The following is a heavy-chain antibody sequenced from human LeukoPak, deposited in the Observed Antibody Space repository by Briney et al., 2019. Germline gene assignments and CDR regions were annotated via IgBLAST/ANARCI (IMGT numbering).Heavy chain of an antibody. Sequence: PGGSLRLSCAASGFTFSSYAMHWVRQAPGKGLEWLAVISYDGTNKYYADSVKGRFTISRDNSKNTLYLQMNSLRDEDTAVYYCARDQGSLPVWFCYYMDVWGSGTTVTVSS. CDR2: ISYDGTNK. J-gene: IGHJ6*03. CDR1: GFTFSSYA. D-gene: IGHD3-16*01. V-gene: IGHV3-30*01. CDR3: ARDQGSLPVWFCYYMDV.